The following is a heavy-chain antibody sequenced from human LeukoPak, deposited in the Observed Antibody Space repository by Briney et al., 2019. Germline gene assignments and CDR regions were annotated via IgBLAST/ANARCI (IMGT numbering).Heavy chain of an antibody. CDR3: AKPTMIVVAFDAFDI. J-gene: IGHJ3*02. CDR2: ISGSGGST. D-gene: IGHD3-22*01. V-gene: IGHV3-23*01. CDR1: GFTFSSYA. Sequence: GGSLRLSCAASGFTFSSYAMSWVRQAPGKGLEWVSAISGSGGSTYYADSVKGRFTISRANSKNTMYLQMNSLSAEDTAVYYCAKPTMIVVAFDAFDIWGQGTMVTVSS.